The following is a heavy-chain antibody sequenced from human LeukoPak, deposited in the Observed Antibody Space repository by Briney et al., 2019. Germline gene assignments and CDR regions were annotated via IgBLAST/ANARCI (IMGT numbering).Heavy chain of an antibody. D-gene: IGHD5-18*01. V-gene: IGHV3-23*01. Sequence: GGSLRLSYAASGFTFSSYAMSWVRQAPGKGLEWVSAISGSGGSTYYADSVKGRFTISRDNSKNTLYLQMNSLRAEDTAVYYCAKDREIQLWSYTFDYWGQGTLVTVSS. CDR1: GFTFSSYA. CDR2: ISGSGGST. CDR3: AKDREIQLWSYTFDY. J-gene: IGHJ4*02.